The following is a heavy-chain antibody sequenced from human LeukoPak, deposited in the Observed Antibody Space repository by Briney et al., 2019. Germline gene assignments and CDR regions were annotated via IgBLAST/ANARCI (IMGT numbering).Heavy chain of an antibody. D-gene: IGHD4-23*01. J-gene: IGHJ4*02. CDR1: GFTFSSYG. V-gene: IGHV3-30*18. CDR2: ISYDGSNK. Sequence: GRSLRLSCAASGFTFSSYGIHWVRQAPGKGLEWVAVISYDGSNKYYADSVKGRFTISRDNSKNTLYLQMNSLRAEDTAVYYCAKDTANERTTVAYCNDYWGQGTLVTVSS. CDR3: AKDTANERTTVAYCNDY.